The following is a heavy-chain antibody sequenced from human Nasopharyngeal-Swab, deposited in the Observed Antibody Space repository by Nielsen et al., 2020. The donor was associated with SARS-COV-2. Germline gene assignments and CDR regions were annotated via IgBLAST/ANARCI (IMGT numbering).Heavy chain of an antibody. Sequence: GESLKISCAASGFMFSTYAMNWVRQAPGKGLEWVANIKQDGSEKYYGDSVKGRFTISRDNAKNSLYLQMNSLRAEDTAVYYCARVGSSSWYFDYWGQGTLVTVSS. J-gene: IGHJ4*02. CDR1: GFMFSTYA. V-gene: IGHV3-7*01. CDR2: IKQDGSEK. D-gene: IGHD6-13*01. CDR3: ARVGSSSWYFDY.